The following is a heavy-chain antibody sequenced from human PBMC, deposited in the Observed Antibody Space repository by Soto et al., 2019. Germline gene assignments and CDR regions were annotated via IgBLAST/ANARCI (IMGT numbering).Heavy chain of an antibody. V-gene: IGHV3-23*01. CDR3: AKYIAAAGYYYYYGMDV. D-gene: IGHD6-13*01. CDR1: GFTFSSYA. Sequence: PGGSLRLSCAASGFTFSSYAMSWVRQAPGKGLEWVSAISGSGGSTYYADSVKGRFTISRDNSKNTLYLQMNSLRAEDTAVYYCAKYIAAAGYYYYYGMDVWGQGTTVTVSS. J-gene: IGHJ6*02. CDR2: ISGSGGST.